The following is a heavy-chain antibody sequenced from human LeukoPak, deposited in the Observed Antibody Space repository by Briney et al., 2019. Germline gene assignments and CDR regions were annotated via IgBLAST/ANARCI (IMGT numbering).Heavy chain of an antibody. V-gene: IGHV3-43*01. Sequence: GGSLRLSCAASGFTFDDYTMHWVRQAPGKGLEWVSFINWDGGSTSYADSVKGRFTISRDNSKNSLYLQMNSLTTEDTALYYCAKSRSLGGMDVWGKGTTVTVSS. CDR3: AKSRSLGGMDV. D-gene: IGHD3-3*01. CDR2: INWDGGST. J-gene: IGHJ6*03. CDR1: GFTFDDYT.